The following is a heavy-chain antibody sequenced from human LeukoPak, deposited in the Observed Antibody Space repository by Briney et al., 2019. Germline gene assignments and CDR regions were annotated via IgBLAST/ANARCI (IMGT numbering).Heavy chain of an antibody. J-gene: IGHJ3*02. CDR2: INGSGGST. D-gene: IGHD6-19*01. Sequence: GGALRLSCAASGFTFSSYAMSWVRPAPGRGLEWVSAINGSGGSTYYADSVQGGFTISRDNSKNTLYLQMNSLRAEDTAVYYCAKGPGPLYSSGWYADAFGIWGQGTMVTVSS. CDR3: AKGPGPLYSSGWYADAFGI. CDR1: GFTFSSYA. V-gene: IGHV3-23*01.